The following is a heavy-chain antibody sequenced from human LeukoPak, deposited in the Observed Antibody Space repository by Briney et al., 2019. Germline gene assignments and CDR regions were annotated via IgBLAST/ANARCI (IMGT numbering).Heavy chain of an antibody. CDR1: GFTFSSYA. J-gene: IGHJ4*02. CDR2: ISSSSSYI. D-gene: IGHD5-24*01. Sequence: PGGSLRLSCAASGFTFSSYAMSWVRQAPGKGLEWVSSISSSSSYIYYADSVKGRFTISRDNAKNSLYLQMNSLRAEDTAVYYCARDDSGDGYNWGQGTLVTVSS. CDR3: ARDDSGDGYN. V-gene: IGHV3-21*01.